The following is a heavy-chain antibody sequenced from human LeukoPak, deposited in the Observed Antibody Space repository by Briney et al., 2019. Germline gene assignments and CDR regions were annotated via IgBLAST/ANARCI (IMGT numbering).Heavy chain of an antibody. Sequence: GGSLRLSCAASGFTFSSYGMHWVRQAPGKGLEWVAVISYDGSNKYYADSVKGRFTISRDNSKNTLYLQMNSLRAEDTAVYYCAKELNYGSGSPYPYYYGMDVWGQGTTVTVSS. D-gene: IGHD3-10*01. CDR1: GFTFSSYG. CDR2: ISYDGSNK. J-gene: IGHJ6*02. CDR3: AKELNYGSGSPYPYYYGMDV. V-gene: IGHV3-30*18.